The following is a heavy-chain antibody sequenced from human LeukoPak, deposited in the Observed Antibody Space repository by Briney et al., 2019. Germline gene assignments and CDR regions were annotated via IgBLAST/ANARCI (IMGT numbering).Heavy chain of an antibody. Sequence: AASVKVSCKASGGTFSSYAISWVRQAPGQGLEWMGRIIPILGIANYAQKFQGRVTVTADKSTSTAYMELSSLRSEDTAVYYCARDLDVGIPFDYWGQGTLVTVSS. J-gene: IGHJ4*02. CDR2: IIPILGIA. CDR3: ARDLDVGIPFDY. CDR1: GGTFSSYA. V-gene: IGHV1-69*04. D-gene: IGHD5-18*01.